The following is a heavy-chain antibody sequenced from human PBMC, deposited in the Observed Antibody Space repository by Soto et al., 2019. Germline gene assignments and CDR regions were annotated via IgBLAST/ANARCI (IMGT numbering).Heavy chain of an antibody. CDR3: ERLAGYCSTNGCHGDYAMDV. J-gene: IGHJ6*02. CDR1: GFTFRSYA. CDR2: ITSNGGNT. Sequence: GVSQRLSCAASGFTFRSYAMHWVRQAPGKGLEYVSAITSNGGNTDYASSVKGRFTISRDTSKNQFSLRLTSVTAADTAVYYCERLAGYCSTNGCHGDYAMDVWGQGTTVTVSS. D-gene: IGHD2-2*01. V-gene: IGHV3-64*01.